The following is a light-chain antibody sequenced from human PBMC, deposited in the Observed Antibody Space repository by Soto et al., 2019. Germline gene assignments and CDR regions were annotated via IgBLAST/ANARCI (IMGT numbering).Light chain of an antibody. CDR2: EVS. Sequence: QSVLTQPPSASGSPGQSVTISCTGTSSDVGGYNYVSWYQQHPGKAPKLMIYEVSERPSGVPDRFSGSKSSNTASLTVSGLQAEDEADYYCSSYVGDSAYAFGTGNKVTVL. CDR1: SSDVGGYNY. V-gene: IGLV2-8*01. CDR3: SSYVGDSAYA. J-gene: IGLJ1*01.